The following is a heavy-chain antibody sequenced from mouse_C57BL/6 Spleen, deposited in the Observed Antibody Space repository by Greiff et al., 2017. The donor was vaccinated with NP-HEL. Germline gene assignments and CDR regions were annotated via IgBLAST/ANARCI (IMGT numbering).Heavy chain of an antibody. D-gene: IGHD2-2*01. J-gene: IGHJ4*01. CDR3: MVTTTEAMDY. CDR1: GFTFSSYG. V-gene: IGHV5-6*02. CDR2: ISSGGSYT. Sequence: DVMLVESGGDLVKPGGSLKLSCAASGFTFSSYGMSWVRQTPYKRLEWVATISSGGSYTYYPDSVKGRFTISRDNAKNTLYLQMSSLKSEDTARYYSMVTTTEAMDYWGQGTSGTVSS.